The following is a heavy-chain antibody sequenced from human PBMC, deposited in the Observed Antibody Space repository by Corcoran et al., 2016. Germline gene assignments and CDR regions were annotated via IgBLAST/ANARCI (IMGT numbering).Heavy chain of an antibody. D-gene: IGHD5-18*01. Sequence: QVHLQESGPGLVKPSETLSLTCDVSGDSIRSYYWNWIRQPPGKGLEWIGYIFYTGITNYNPSLKSRVTISVDTSKNQFSLKLNSVTAADTAVYYCAGDGSYGAMGYFDYWGQGTLVTVSS. V-gene: IGHV4-59*01. CDR3: AGDGSYGAMGYFDY. CDR2: IFYTGIT. CDR1: GDSIRSYY. J-gene: IGHJ4*02.